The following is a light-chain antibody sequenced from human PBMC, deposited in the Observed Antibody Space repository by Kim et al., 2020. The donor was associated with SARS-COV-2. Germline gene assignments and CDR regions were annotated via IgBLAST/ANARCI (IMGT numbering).Light chain of an antibody. CDR3: QQLTTFPYT. V-gene: IGKV1-9*01. J-gene: IGKJ2*01. CDR2: GAS. CDR1: QGISNY. Sequence: DIQLTQSPSFLSASIGDRVTVTCRASQGISNYLAWYQQKPGKAPKVLIFGASTLQNGVPSRFSGSGSGTEFTLTISSLQPEDFATYYCQQLTTFPYTFGQGTKLEIK.